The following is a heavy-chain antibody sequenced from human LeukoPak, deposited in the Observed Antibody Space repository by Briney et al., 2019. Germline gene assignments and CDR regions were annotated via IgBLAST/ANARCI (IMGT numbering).Heavy chain of an antibody. CDR1: GGSISSSSYY. V-gene: IGHV4-39*01. J-gene: IGHJ4*02. CDR2: IYYSGST. Sequence: PSETLSLTCTVSGGSISSSSYYWGWIRQPPGKGLEWIGSIYYSGSTYYNPSLKSRFTISVDTSKNQFSLKLSSVTPADTAVYYSARHGPNMSTMTITTHFDYWGQGTLVTVSS. CDR3: ARHGPNMSTMTITTHFDY. D-gene: IGHD3-22*01.